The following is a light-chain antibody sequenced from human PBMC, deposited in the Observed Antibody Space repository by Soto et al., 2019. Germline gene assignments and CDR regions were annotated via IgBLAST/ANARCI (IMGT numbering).Light chain of an antibody. V-gene: IGKV3-15*01. CDR1: QSVSSN. J-gene: IGKJ2*01. CDR2: GAS. Sequence: EIVMTQSPATLSVSPGERATLSCRASQSVSSNLAWYQQKPGQAPRLLIYGASTRATGIPARFSGSGSGTEFTLTIRGLLPDDFAVYYCQQSYSTPYTFGQGTKVEVK. CDR3: QQSYSTPYT.